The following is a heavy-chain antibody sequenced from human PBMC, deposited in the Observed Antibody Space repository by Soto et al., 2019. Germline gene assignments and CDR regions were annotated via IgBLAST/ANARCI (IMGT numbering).Heavy chain of an antibody. CDR2: ISWDGGST. J-gene: IGHJ6*02. CDR1: GFTFDDYT. D-gene: IGHD6-19*01. Sequence: EVQLVESGGVVVQPGGSLRLSCAASGFTFDDYTMHWVRQAPWKGLEWVSLISWDGGSTYYADSVKGRFTISRDNSKNSLYLQMNSLRTEDTALYYCAKDLAVADRLNLYYYYCGMDVWGQGTTVTVSS. CDR3: AKDLAVADRLNLYYYYCGMDV. V-gene: IGHV3-43*01.